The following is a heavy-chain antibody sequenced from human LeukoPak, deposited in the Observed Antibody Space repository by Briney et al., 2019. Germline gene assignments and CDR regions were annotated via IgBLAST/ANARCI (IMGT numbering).Heavy chain of an antibody. V-gene: IGHV1-24*01. CDR2: FDPEDGET. J-gene: IGHJ3*02. D-gene: IGHD3-10*01. CDR1: GYTLTELS. Sequence: ASVNVSCKVSGYTLTELSMLWVRQAPGKGLGWMGGFDPEDGETIYAQKFQGRVTMTEDTSTDTAYMELSSLRSEDTAVYYCATLRLARAFDIWGQGTMVTVSS. CDR3: ATLRLARAFDI.